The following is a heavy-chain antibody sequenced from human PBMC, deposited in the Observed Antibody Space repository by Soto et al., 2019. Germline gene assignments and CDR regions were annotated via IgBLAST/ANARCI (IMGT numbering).Heavy chain of an antibody. D-gene: IGHD2-8*01. CDR1: GYSFTDYH. CDR2: INPKSGGT. J-gene: IGHJ6*02. Sequence: ASVKVSCKASGYSFTDYHIHWVRQAPGQRLEWLGRINPKSGGTSTAQKFQGWVTMTTDTYISTASMELTRLTSDDTAIYYCARGDSTDCSNGVCSFFYNHDMDVWGQGTTVTVSS. V-gene: IGHV1-2*04. CDR3: ARGDSTDCSNGVCSFFYNHDMDV.